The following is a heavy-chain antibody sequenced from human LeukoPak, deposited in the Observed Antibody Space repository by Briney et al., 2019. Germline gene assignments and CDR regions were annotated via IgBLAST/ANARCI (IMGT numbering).Heavy chain of an antibody. D-gene: IGHD2/OR15-2a*01. CDR3: ARDSTRILGLFDY. CDR2: ISSRSDSE. J-gene: IGHJ4*02. CDR1: GFTFGTYG. V-gene: IGHV3-48*01. Sequence: GGSLRLSCASSGFTFGTYGMNWVRQAPEKGLEWVSYISSRSDSENYADSVKGRFTISGDNIRNLLYLQMNSLRAEDTAVYFCARDSTRILGLFDYWGQGTLVTISS.